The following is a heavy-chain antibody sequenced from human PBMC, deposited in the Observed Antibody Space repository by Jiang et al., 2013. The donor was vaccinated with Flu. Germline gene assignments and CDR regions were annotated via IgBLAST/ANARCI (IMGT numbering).Heavy chain of an antibody. J-gene: IGHJ5*02. CDR3: ARDALIRPDLVLYYEGGGWFDP. V-gene: IGHV3-33*01. CDR2: IWYDGSNK. Sequence: GRSLRLSCAASGFTFSSYGMHWVRQAPGKGLEWVAVIWYDGSNKYYVDSVKGRFTISRDNSKNTLYLQMNSLRAEDTAVYYCARDALIRPDLVLYYEGGGWFDPWGQGTLVTVSS. CDR1: GFTFSSYG. D-gene: IGHD2-8*01.